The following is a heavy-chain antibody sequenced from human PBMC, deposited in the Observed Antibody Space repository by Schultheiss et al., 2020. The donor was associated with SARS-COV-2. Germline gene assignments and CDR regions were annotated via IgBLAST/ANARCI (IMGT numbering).Heavy chain of an antibody. Sequence: SQTLSLTCTVSGGSISSYYWSWIRQPPGKGLEWIGYIYYSGSTNYNPSLKSRVTISVDTSKNQFSLKLSSVTAADTAVYYCAKLSVAAAPDYWGQGTLVTVSS. CDR1: GGSISSYY. D-gene: IGHD6-13*01. V-gene: IGHV4-59*01. CDR3: AKLSVAAAPDY. J-gene: IGHJ4*02. CDR2: IYYSGST.